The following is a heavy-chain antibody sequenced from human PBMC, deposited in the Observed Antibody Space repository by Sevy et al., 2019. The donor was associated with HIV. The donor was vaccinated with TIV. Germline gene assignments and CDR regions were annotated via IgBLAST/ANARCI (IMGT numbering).Heavy chain of an antibody. D-gene: IGHD2-15*01. CDR3: ATDAGAAAFDI. Sequence: GGSLRFSCAASGFTFSRYGMHWVRQPPGKGLEWVAVIWSDGSNEDYADSVKGRFTISRDNFKNTLYLQVSSLRAEDTALYYCATDAGAAAFDIWGLGTMVTVSS. V-gene: IGHV3-33*01. CDR2: IWSDGSNE. J-gene: IGHJ3*02. CDR1: GFTFSRYG.